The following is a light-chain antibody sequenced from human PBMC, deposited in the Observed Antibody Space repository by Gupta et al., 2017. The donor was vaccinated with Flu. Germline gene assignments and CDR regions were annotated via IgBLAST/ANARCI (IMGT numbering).Light chain of an antibody. J-gene: IGKJ2*01. V-gene: IGKV2-28*01. CDR2: LGS. Sequence: VTPGEPASISCRSSQSLLHSNGYNYWDWYLQKPGQSPQLLIYLGSNRASGVPDRFSGSGSGTDFTLKISRVEAEDVGVYYCMQALQTPRTFGQGTKLEIK. CDR1: QSLLHSNGYNY. CDR3: MQALQTPRT.